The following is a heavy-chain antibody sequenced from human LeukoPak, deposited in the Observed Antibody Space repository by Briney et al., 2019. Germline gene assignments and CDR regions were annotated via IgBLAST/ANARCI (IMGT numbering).Heavy chain of an antibody. V-gene: IGHV3-74*03. CDR3: AKGGLRVTDY. Sequence: GSLRLPCAASGFIFSNYWMHWVRQAPGKGLVWVSRVNNDGSSTTYADSVKGRFTISRDNAKNTLYLQMNSLRAEDTAVYYCAKGGLRVTDYWGQGTLVTVSS. CDR2: VNNDGSST. D-gene: IGHD5/OR15-5a*01. J-gene: IGHJ4*02. CDR1: GFIFSNYW.